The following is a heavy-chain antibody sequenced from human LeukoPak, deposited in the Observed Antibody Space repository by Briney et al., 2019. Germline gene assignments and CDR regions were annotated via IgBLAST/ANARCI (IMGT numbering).Heavy chain of an antibody. CDR1: GFTFSSFR. V-gene: IGHV3-64*01. J-gene: IGHJ4*02. Sequence: PGGSLRLSCVASGFTFSSFRMHWVRQAPGKGLEYVSAITTDGGRTFYVNSVEGRFTVSRDNSKNTLYLQMGGLRTEDTAVYYCAREPVFGDLDYWGQGTLVTVSS. CDR3: AREPVFGDLDY. D-gene: IGHD4-17*01. CDR2: ITTDGGRT.